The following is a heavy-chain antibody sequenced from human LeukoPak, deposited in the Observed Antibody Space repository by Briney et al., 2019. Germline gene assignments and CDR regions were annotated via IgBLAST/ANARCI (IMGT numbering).Heavy chain of an antibody. J-gene: IGHJ4*02. Sequence: SETLSLTCTVSGGSISSSYYYWGWIRQPPGKGLEWIGSIYYSGSTYYNPSLKSRVTISVDTSKNQFSLKLSSVTAADTAVYYCARGSRGYSYGWGQGTLVTVSS. V-gene: IGHV4-39*07. CDR2: IYYSGST. CDR3: ARGSRGYSYG. CDR1: GGSISSSYYY. D-gene: IGHD5-18*01.